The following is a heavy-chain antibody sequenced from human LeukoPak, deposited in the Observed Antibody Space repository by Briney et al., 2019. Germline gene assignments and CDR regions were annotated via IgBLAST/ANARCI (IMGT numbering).Heavy chain of an antibody. CDR1: GYTFTGYY. D-gene: IGHD4-17*01. CDR2: INPNSGGT. CDR3: AKLSGDYGDYKGC. V-gene: IGHV1-2*06. Sequence: ASVKVSCKASGYTFTGYYMHWVRQAPGQGLEWMGRINPNSGGTNYAQRFQGRVTMTRDKPTNTAYMELNRLTFDDTAVYYCAKLSGDYGDYKGCWGQGTLVTVSS. J-gene: IGHJ4*02.